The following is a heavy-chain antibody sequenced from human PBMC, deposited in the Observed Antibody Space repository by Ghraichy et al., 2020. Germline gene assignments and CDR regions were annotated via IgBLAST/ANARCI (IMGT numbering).Heavy chain of an antibody. D-gene: IGHD3-10*01. CDR1: GGSISSYY. CDR3: AREGAGPLWFGELSPERGLFDP. CDR2: IYYSGST. J-gene: IGHJ5*02. Sequence: SETLSLTCTVSGGSISSYYWSWIRQPPGKGLEWIGYIYYSGSTNYNPSLKSRVTISVDTSKNQFSLKLSSVTAADTAVYYCAREGAGPLWFGELSPERGLFDPWGQGTLVTVSS. V-gene: IGHV4-59*01.